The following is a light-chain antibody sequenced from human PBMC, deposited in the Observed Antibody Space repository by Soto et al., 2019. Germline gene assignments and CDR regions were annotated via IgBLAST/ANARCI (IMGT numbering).Light chain of an antibody. J-gene: IGKJ1*01. CDR3: QQSNSYSPWT. CDR1: PSISTW. CDR2: KAS. Sequence: DIQLTQSPSTLSASIGDRVTITCRASPSISTWLAWYQQKPGTAPKLLIYKASTLEGGVLSRFSGSRSGTEFTLTVSSLQPDDFATYYCQQSNSYSPWTFGQGSKVDIK. V-gene: IGKV1-5*03.